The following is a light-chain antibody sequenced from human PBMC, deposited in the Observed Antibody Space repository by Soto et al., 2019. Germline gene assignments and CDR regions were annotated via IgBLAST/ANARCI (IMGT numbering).Light chain of an antibody. CDR3: MQGTHWPPWT. CDR2: KVS. Sequence: DVVITQSPLSLPVTLGQPASISCRSSESLVSSDGNTYLNWFQQRPGQSPRRLLYKVSNRDSGVPDRFSGSGSGTDFTLKISRVEAEDVGVYYCMQGTHWPPWTFGQGTKADIK. V-gene: IGKV2-30*01. J-gene: IGKJ1*01. CDR1: ESLVSSDGNTY.